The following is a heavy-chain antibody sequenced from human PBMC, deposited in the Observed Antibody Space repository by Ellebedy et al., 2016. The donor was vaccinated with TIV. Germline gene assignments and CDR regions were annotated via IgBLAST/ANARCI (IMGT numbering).Heavy chain of an antibody. CDR1: GFTFNSYA. CDR3: ANIWYGRSVDPFDI. CDR2: TAYYGSNK. D-gene: IGHD3-9*01. V-gene: IGHV3-30*04. Sequence: GESLKISXAASGFTFNSYAMHWVRQVPGKGLEWVSVTAYYGSNKYYADSVKGRFTISRNNSKNTLYLQISSLRAEDTAVYYCANIWYGRSVDPFDIWGQGTMVTVSS. J-gene: IGHJ3*02.